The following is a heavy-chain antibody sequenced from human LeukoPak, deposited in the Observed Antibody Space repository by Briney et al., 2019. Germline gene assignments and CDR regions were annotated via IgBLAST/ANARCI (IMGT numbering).Heavy chain of an antibody. CDR1: GFTFSSYA. D-gene: IGHD1-26*01. V-gene: IGHV3-30*14. CDR2: ISYDGSNK. J-gene: IGHJ4*02. Sequence: GGSLRLSCAASGFTFSSYAMHWVRQAPGKGLKWVAVISYDGSNKYYADSVKGRFTISRDNAKNLLYLQMNSLRAGDTAIYYCVRDQDEDRGSTTFDRWGQGTLVTVSS. CDR3: VRDQDEDRGSTTFDR.